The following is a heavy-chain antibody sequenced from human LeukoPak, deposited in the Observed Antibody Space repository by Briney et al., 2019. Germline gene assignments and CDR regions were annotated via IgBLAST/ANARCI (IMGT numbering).Heavy chain of an antibody. CDR1: GYTFTSYA. CDR2: INTNTGNP. CDR3: ASPSSTAQDAFDI. J-gene: IGHJ3*02. D-gene: IGHD5-18*01. V-gene: IGHV7-4-1*02. Sequence: ASVKVSCKASGYTFTSYAMNWVRQAPGQGLEWMGWINTNTGNPTYAQGFTGRFVFSLDTSVSTAYLQISSLEAEDTAVYYCASPSSTAQDAFDIWGQGTMVTVSS.